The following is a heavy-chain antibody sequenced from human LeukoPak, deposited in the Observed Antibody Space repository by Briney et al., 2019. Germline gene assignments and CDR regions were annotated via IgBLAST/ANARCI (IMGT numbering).Heavy chain of an antibody. D-gene: IGHD3-10*01. V-gene: IGHV3-23*01. J-gene: IGHJ4*02. CDR1: GFTFSSYA. CDR2: ISGSGVST. CDR3: YSSIRGVIRGLDY. Sequence: PGGSLRLSCAASGFTFSSYAVSSGPRAPSQGREGFTAISGSGVSTYYADSVKRRFTISRDNSKNPLYLQMNSLRAEDTAVYYCYSSIRGVIRGLDYWGQGTLVTVSS.